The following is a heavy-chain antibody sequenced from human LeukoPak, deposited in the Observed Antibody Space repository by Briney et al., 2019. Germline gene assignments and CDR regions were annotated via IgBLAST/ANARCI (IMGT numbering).Heavy chain of an antibody. Sequence: ASVKVSCKASGYTFTDHYIYWVRQPPGQGLEWMGWINPNSGGTNYAQKFQDRVTITRDTSISTAYMDLSRLRSDDTAVYYCAKAAAVVTPWDLDYWGQGTLVTVSS. D-gene: IGHD4-23*01. J-gene: IGHJ4*02. V-gene: IGHV1-2*02. CDR3: AKAAAVVTPWDLDY. CDR1: GYTFTDHY. CDR2: INPNSGGT.